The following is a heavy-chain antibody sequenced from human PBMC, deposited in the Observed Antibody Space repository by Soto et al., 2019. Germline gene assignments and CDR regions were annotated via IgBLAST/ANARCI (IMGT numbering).Heavy chain of an antibody. Sequence: ASVKVSCKASGYTFTSYGISWVRQAPGQGFEWMGWISAYNGNTNYAQKLQGRVTMTTDTSTSTAYMELRSLRSDDTAVYYCARARDDFWSGYQGWFDPWGQGTLVTVSS. D-gene: IGHD3-3*01. V-gene: IGHV1-18*01. CDR1: GYTFTSYG. CDR2: ISAYNGNT. J-gene: IGHJ5*02. CDR3: ARARDDFWSGYQGWFDP.